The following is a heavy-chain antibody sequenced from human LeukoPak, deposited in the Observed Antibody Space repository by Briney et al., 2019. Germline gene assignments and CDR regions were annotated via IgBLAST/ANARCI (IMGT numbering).Heavy chain of an antibody. CDR3: AKIRDYGGKYFDY. CDR2: ISGSGSST. V-gene: IGHV3-23*01. D-gene: IGHD4-23*01. Sequence: GGSLRLARAASRFAFRSFAMSSVHHAPGEGRRCGSAISGSGSSTYDAGRAKGRFTISRDNTKNSLYMQMTSLGAEDAVVYYCAKIRDYGGKYFDYWGKGTLVTVST. J-gene: IGHJ4*02. CDR1: RFAFRSFA.